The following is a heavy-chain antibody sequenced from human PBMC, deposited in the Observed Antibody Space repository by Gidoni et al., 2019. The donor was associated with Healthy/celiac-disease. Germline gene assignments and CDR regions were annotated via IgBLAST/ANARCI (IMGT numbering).Heavy chain of an antibody. D-gene: IGHD3-22*01. CDR1: GYSISSGYY. V-gene: IGHV4-38-2*02. J-gene: IGHJ4*02. CDR3: ARGGQYYDSSGYLGY. Sequence: QVQLQESGPGLVKPSETLSLTCTVSGYSISSGYYWGWIRPPPGKGLEWIGSIYHSGSTYYNPSLKSRVTISVDTSKNQFSLKLSSVTAADTAVYYCARGGQYYDSSGYLGYWGQGTLVTVSS. CDR2: IYHSGST.